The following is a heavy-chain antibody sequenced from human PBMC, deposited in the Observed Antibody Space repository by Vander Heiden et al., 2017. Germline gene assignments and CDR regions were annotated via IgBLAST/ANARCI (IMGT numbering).Heavy chain of an antibody. CDR1: GFPFSSNW. V-gene: IGHV3-74*01. CDR3: ARGVRGDWYFDL. CDR2: INSDGSST. J-gene: IGHJ2*01. D-gene: IGHD3-22*01. Sequence: EVQLVESGGGLVQPGGSLRPACAASGFPFSSNWMHWVCQAPGKGLVWVSRINSDGSSTSYADSVKGRFTISRDNAKNTLYLQMNSLRAEDTAVYYCARGVRGDWYFDLWGRGTLVTVSS.